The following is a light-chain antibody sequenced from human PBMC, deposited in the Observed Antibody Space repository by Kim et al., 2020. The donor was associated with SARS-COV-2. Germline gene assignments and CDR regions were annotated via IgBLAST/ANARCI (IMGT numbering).Light chain of an antibody. Sequence: VSPGEKATPSCRAGLCIGSYSARFRKTTSQPPRPPIYGAPTRATGLPGRVSGSGSGTEFTLTISSLQSEDFAVYFCKQYDYWPWTFGQGTKMDIK. J-gene: IGKJ1*01. V-gene: IGKV3-15*01. CDR2: GAP. CDR3: KQYDYWPWT. CDR1: LCIGSY.